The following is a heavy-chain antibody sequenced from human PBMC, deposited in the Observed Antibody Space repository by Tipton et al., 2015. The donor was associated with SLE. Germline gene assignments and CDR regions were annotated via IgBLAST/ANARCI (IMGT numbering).Heavy chain of an antibody. Sequence: WIRQPPGKGLEWVANIKQDGSEKYYVDSVKGRFTISRDNAKNSLYLQMNSLRAEDTAVYYCARRIYGSGSYYFDYWGQGSLVTVSS. CDR3: ARRIYGSGSYYFDY. J-gene: IGHJ4*02. D-gene: IGHD3-10*01. CDR2: IKQDGSEK. V-gene: IGHV3-7*01.